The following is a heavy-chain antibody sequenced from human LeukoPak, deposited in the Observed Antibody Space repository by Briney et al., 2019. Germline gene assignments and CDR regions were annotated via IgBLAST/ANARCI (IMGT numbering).Heavy chain of an antibody. CDR1: GGSFSGYY. J-gene: IGHJ4*02. D-gene: IGHD7-27*01. V-gene: IGHV4-34*01. CDR3: ARAQLTGDPYFDY. CDR2: INHSGST. Sequence: KPSETLSLICAVYGGSFSGYYWSWIRQPPGKGLEWIGEINHSGSTNYNPSLKSRVTISVDTSKNQFSLKLSSVTAADTAVYYCARAQLTGDPYFDYWGQGTLVTVSS.